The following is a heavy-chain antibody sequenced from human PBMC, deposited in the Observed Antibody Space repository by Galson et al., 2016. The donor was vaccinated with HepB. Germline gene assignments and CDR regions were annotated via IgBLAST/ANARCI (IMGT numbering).Heavy chain of an antibody. V-gene: IGHV3-48*02. Sequence: SLRLSCAASGFTFSSYSMNWVRQAPGKGLEWVSYISSSSRTIYYADSVKGRFTISRDNAKNSLYLQMNSLRDEDTAVYFCAGQSESYYGSGSYYNPFDYWGQGTLVTVSS. CDR3: AGQSESYYGSGSYYNPFDY. J-gene: IGHJ4*02. CDR1: GFTFSSYS. D-gene: IGHD3-10*01. CDR2: ISSSSRTI.